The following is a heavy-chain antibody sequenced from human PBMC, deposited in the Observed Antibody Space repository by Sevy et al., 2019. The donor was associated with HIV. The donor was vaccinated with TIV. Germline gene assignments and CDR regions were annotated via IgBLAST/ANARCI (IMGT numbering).Heavy chain of an antibody. CDR1: GFSLNTYW. CDR2: IKQDGSVT. D-gene: IGHD6-13*01. CDR3: VRAVAADGSF. V-gene: IGHV3-7*01. Sequence: GGSLRLSCAASGFSLNTYWMSWVRQAPWKGLEWVANIKQDGSVTYYVESVKGRFTISRDNARNFLYLQMNSLRAEDTARYYCVRAVAADGSFWGQGTLVTVSS. J-gene: IGHJ4*02.